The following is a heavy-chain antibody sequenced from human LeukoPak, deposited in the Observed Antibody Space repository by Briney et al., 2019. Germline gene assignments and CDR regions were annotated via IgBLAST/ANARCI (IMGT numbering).Heavy chain of an antibody. J-gene: IGHJ4*02. V-gene: IGHV4-34*01. CDR1: GGSFSGYY. CDR3: ARSSSRTHGGVY. Sequence: SETLSLNCAVYGGSFSGYYWSWIRQPPGKGLEWIGEINHSGSTNYNPSLKSRVTISVDTSKNQFSLKLSPVTAADTAVYYCARSSSRTHGGVYWGQGTLVTVSS. CDR2: INHSGST. D-gene: IGHD6-13*01.